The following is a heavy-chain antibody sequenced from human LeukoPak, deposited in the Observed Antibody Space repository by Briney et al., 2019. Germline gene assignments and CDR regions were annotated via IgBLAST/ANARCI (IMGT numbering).Heavy chain of an antibody. V-gene: IGHV4-4*07. Sequence: KPSETLSLTCSVSGGSFSSYYWSWMRQPAGKGLEWIGRIYSSGSTNYNPSLKSRVTMSVDTSKNQFSLKLTSVTAADTAVYYCASVYSLYDNWGQGILVIVSS. J-gene: IGHJ4*02. D-gene: IGHD6-13*01. CDR3: ASVYSLYDN. CDR2: IYSSGST. CDR1: GGSFSSYY.